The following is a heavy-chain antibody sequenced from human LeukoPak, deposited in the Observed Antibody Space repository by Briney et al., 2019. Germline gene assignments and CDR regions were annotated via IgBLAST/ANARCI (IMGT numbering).Heavy chain of an antibody. Sequence: GGSLRLYCAASGFTFSSYAMSWVRQAPGKGLEWVSAISGSGGSTYYADSVKGRFTISRDNSKNTLYLQMNSLRAEDTAVYYCAKDKSRVIGGSYQFDYWGQGTLVTVSS. D-gene: IGHD1-26*01. CDR3: AKDKSRVIGGSYQFDY. V-gene: IGHV3-23*01. CDR1: GFTFSSYA. J-gene: IGHJ4*02. CDR2: ISGSGGST.